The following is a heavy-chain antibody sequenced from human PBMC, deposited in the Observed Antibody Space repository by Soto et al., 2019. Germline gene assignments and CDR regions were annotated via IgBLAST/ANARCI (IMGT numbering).Heavy chain of an antibody. Sequence: QVQLVQSGAEVKKPGASVKVSCKASGYTFTGYYMHWVRQAPGQGLEWMGWINPNSGGTNYAQKFQGVVTMTRDTSISTAYMELSRLRSDDTAVYYCARAPTYSGYDGYYFDYWGQGTLGNVSP. J-gene: IGHJ4*02. D-gene: IGHD5-12*01. CDR1: GYTFTGYY. V-gene: IGHV1-2*02. CDR2: INPNSGGT. CDR3: ARAPTYSGYDGYYFDY.